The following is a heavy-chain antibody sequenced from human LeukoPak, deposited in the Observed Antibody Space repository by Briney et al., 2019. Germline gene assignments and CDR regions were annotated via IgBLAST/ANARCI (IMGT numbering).Heavy chain of an antibody. Sequence: GASVTVSCMVSGYTLTELSMHWVRQAPGKGVEWMGGFDPEDGETIYAQKFQGRVTMTEDTSTDTAYMELSSLRSEDTAVYYCATGISGYDDYWGQGTLVTVSS. CDR1: GYTLTELS. D-gene: IGHD5-12*01. V-gene: IGHV1-24*01. J-gene: IGHJ4*02. CDR2: FDPEDGET. CDR3: ATGISGYDDY.